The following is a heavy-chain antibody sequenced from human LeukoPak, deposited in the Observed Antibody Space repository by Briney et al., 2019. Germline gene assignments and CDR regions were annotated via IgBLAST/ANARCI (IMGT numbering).Heavy chain of an antibody. J-gene: IGHJ4*02. V-gene: IGHV3-23*01. Sequence: GGSLRLSCAASGFTFSSYAMSWVRQAPGKGLEWISAISGSGGSTYYADSVKGRFTISRDNSKNTLYLQMNSLRAEDTAVYYCAKGDRAIGYCSGGSCYTGGLDYWGQGTLVTVSS. CDR1: GFTFSSYA. CDR3: AKGDRAIGYCSGGSCYTGGLDY. CDR2: ISGSGGST. D-gene: IGHD2-15*01.